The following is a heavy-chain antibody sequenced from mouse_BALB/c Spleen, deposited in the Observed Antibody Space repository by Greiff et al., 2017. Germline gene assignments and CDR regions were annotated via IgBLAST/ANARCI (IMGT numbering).Heavy chain of an antibody. J-gene: IGHJ2*01. CDR3: APLLGYYFDY. D-gene: IGHD2-1*01. Sequence: QVQLQQPGAELVKPGASVKLSCKASGYTFTSYWMHWVKQRPGQGLEWIGEIDPSDSYTNYNQKFKGKATLTVDKSSSTAYMQLSSLTSEDSAVYYCAPLLGYYFDYWGQGTTLTVSS. V-gene: IGHV1-69*02. CDR1: GYTFTSYW. CDR2: IDPSDSYT.